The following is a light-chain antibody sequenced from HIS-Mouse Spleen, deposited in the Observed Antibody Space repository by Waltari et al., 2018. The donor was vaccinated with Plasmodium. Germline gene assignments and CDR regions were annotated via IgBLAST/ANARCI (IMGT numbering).Light chain of an antibody. CDR1: NIGSKS. Sequence: SYVLTQPPSVSVAPGQTARITCGGNNIGSKSVHWYQQKPGQAPGVVVNDDSDRPSGIPERFSGSNAGNTATLTISRVEAGDEADYYCQVWDSSSDHPVFGGGTKLTVL. V-gene: IGLV3-21*02. CDR2: DDS. CDR3: QVWDSSSDHPV. J-gene: IGLJ2*01.